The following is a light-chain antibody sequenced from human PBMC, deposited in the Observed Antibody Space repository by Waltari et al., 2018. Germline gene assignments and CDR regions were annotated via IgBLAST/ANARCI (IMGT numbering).Light chain of an antibody. CDR2: DAS. CDR1: QDISNY. V-gene: IGKV1-33*01. J-gene: IGKJ1*01. Sequence: DIQMTQSPSSLSASVGDRVTITCQASQDISNYLNWYHKKPGKAPKLLIYDASNLETGVPSRFSGSGSGTDFTFTISSLQPEDIATYYCQQYDNLPRTFGQGTKVEIK. CDR3: QQYDNLPRT.